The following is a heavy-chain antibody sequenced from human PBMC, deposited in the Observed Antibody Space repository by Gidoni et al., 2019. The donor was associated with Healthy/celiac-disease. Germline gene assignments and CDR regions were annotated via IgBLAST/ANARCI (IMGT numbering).Heavy chain of an antibody. J-gene: IGHJ4*02. CDR2: IKSKTEGGTT. V-gene: IGHV3-15*01. Sequence: EVQLVESGGGLVKPGGSLRLSCAASGFTCSNAWMGWVRQAPGKGLEWVGRIKSKTEGGTTDYAAPVKGRFTISRDDSKNTLYLQMNSLKTEDTAVYYCTTGGSSSWYVFSDYWGQGTLVTVSS. CDR3: TTGGSSSWYVFSDY. CDR1: GFTCSNAW. D-gene: IGHD6-13*01.